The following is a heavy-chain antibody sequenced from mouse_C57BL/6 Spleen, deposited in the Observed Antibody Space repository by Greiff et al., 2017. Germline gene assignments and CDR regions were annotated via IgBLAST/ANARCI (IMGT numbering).Heavy chain of an antibody. CDR1: GYTFTDYY. V-gene: IGHV1-26*01. CDR3: ARESFGAWFAY. Sequence: EVQLQQSGPELVKPGASVKISCKASGYTFTDYYMNWVKQSHGKSLEWIGDINPNNGGTSYNQKFKGKATLTVDKSSSTAYMELRGLTSEDSAVYYCARESFGAWFAYWGQGTLVTVSA. CDR2: INPNNGGT. J-gene: IGHJ3*01.